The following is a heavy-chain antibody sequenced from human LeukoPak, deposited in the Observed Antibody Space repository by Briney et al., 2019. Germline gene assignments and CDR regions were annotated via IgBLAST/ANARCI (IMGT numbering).Heavy chain of an antibody. J-gene: IGHJ4*02. Sequence: ASVRVSCKASGYTFTGYYIHWVRQAPGQGLEWMGFINPNTGGTSYAQKFQARVTMTRDTSISTAYMELSGLRSDDTAVYYCARRYDFWSGYLTAFDYWGQGTLVSLST. CDR3: ARRYDFWSGYLTAFDY. D-gene: IGHD3-3*01. V-gene: IGHV1-2*02. CDR2: INPNTGGT. CDR1: GYTFTGYY.